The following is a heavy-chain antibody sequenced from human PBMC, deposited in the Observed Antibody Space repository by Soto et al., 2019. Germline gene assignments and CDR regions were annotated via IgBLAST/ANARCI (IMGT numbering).Heavy chain of an antibody. Sequence: QVQLVQSGAEVKKPGASVKVSCKASRYTFTNFGISWVRQAPGQGLAWMGWISPYNGNTNYAQKLQGRVTMTTDTSTSTAYMELRSRRSDDTAVYYCARDTGSHQDYWGQGTLVTVSS. J-gene: IGHJ4*02. CDR2: ISPYNGNT. D-gene: IGHD2-15*01. CDR1: RYTFTNFG. CDR3: ARDTGSHQDY. V-gene: IGHV1-18*01.